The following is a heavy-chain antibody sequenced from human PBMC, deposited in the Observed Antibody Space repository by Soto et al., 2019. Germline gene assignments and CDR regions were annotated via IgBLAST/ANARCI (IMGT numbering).Heavy chain of an antibody. CDR1: GGSVSSGSYH. J-gene: IGHJ5*02. V-gene: IGHV4-61*01. CDR3: ARGPYCTNGVCYLPPWFDP. D-gene: IGHD2-8*01. Sequence: PSETLSLTCTVSGGSVSSGSYHWSLIRQPPXKGLEWIGYIYYSGSTNYNPSLKSRVTISVDTSKNQFSLKLSSVTAADTAVYYCARGPYCTNGVCYLPPWFDPWGEGTLGTVSS. CDR2: IYYSGST.